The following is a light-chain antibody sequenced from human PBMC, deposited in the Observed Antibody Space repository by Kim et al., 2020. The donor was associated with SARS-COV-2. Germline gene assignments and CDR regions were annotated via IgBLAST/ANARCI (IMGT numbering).Light chain of an antibody. CDR3: AIWYSNTGV. V-gene: IGLV5-39*01. CDR1: SGSHVDIYN. J-gene: IGLJ3*02. CDR2: NKSDSNK. Sequence: TCTLSSGSHVDIYNIFWYQQKPGRLPGYLLRNKSDSNKEQGSGVPSRFSGSKDASTNAGLLLISGLQSEDEADYYCAIWYSNTGVFGGGTQLTVL.